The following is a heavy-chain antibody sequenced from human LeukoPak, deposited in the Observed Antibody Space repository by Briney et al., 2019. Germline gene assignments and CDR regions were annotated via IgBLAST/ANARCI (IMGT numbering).Heavy chain of an antibody. CDR2: IDGDGFRT. D-gene: IGHD3-10*01. CDR1: GFTFDDYA. Sequence: PGGSLRLSCAASGFTFDDYAMHWVRQAPGKGLECVSTIDGDGFRTYYADYVKGRFAISRDNSKNTLYLQMNSLRAEDTAVYYCAITQGIDYWGQGILVTVSS. CDR3: AITQGIDY. V-gene: IGHV3-23*01. J-gene: IGHJ4*02.